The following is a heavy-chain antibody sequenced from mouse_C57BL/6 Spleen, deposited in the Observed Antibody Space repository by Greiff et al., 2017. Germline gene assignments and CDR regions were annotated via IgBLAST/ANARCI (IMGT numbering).Heavy chain of an antibody. J-gene: IGHJ4*01. CDR2: IRSKSNNYAT. V-gene: IGHV10-1*01. Sequence: EVQLVESGGGLVQPKGSLKLSCAASGFSFNTYAMNWVRQAPGKGLEWVARIRSKSNNYATYYADSVKDRFTISRDDSESMLYLQMNNLKTEDTAMYYCGRNYDYDYYAMDYWGQGTSVTVSS. CDR3: GRNYDYDYYAMDY. CDR1: GFSFNTYA. D-gene: IGHD2-4*01.